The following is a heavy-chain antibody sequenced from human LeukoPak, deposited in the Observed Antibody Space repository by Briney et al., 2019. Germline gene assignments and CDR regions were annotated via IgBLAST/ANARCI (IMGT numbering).Heavy chain of an antibody. V-gene: IGHV3-7*01. J-gene: IGHJ4*02. CDR1: GFTFSSYW. D-gene: IGHD4-17*01. Sequence: GGSLRLSCAASGFTFSSYWMSWVRQAPGKGLEWVANIKQDGSEKYYVDSVKGRFTISRDNAKNSLYLQMNSLRAEDTAVYYCAREILTTVTPVGFDYWGQGTLVTVSS. CDR3: AREILTTVTPVGFDY. CDR2: IKQDGSEK.